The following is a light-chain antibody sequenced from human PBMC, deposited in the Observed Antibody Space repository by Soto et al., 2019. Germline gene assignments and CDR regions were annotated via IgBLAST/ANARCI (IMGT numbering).Light chain of an antibody. V-gene: IGKV1-5*01. CDR1: QSISSW. CDR2: DVP. CDR3: QPYNSYLT. J-gene: IGKJ1*01. Sequence: DIQMTQPPSTLAASVGDRVTITCRASQSISSWLAWYQQKPGNAPKLLIYDVPSLESGVPSRFRGSGSGTEFNLTISSLQRDDFATYYCQPYNSYLTFGQGPKVDIK.